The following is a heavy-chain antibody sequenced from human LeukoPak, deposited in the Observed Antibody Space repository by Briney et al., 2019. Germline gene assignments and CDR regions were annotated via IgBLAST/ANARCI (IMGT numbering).Heavy chain of an antibody. Sequence: PGGSLRLSCAASGFTFSGSAMHWVRQASGKGLEWVGRIRSKANSYATAYAASVKGRFTISRDDSKNTAYLQMNSLKTGDTAVYYCTRPDSSGSDYWGQGTLVTVSS. D-gene: IGHD6-19*01. CDR3: TRPDSSGSDY. J-gene: IGHJ4*02. CDR1: GFTFSGSA. V-gene: IGHV3-73*01. CDR2: IRSKANSYAT.